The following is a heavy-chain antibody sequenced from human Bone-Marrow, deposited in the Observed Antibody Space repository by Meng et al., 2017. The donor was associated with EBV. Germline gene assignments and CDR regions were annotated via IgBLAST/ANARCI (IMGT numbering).Heavy chain of an antibody. J-gene: IGHJ4*02. D-gene: IGHD4-17*01. Sequence: VPRQGSCPGLVKPSGTLSLTCAVSGGSISNSNWWSWVRQPPGKGLEWIGEIYHSGSTNYNPSLKSRVTISVDKSKNQFSLKLSSVTAADTAVYYCARDLANDYGDYYFDYWGQGSLVTVSS. CDR1: GGSISNSNW. V-gene: IGHV4-4*02. CDR2: IYHSGST. CDR3: ARDLANDYGDYYFDY.